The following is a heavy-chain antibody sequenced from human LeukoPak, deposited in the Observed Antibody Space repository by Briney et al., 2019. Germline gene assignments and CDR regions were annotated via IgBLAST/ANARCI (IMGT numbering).Heavy chain of an antibody. J-gene: IGHJ6*02. D-gene: IGHD3-10*01. CDR3: ARDVLTPYYYGMDV. CDR2: IYYTGDV. CDR1: GGSVTSDY. Sequence: PSETLSLTCTVSGGSVTSDYWGWLRQAPGKGLEVIGYIYYTGDVNHNPSLRSRVTISVDTSKNKFSLNLSSVTAADTAVYYCARDVLTPYYYGMDVWGQGTTVTVSS. V-gene: IGHV4-59*02.